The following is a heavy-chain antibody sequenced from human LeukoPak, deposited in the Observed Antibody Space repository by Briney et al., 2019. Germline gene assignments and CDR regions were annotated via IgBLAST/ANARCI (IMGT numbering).Heavy chain of an antibody. CDR2: IYYSGST. CDR3: ARSAYYYDSSGDFDY. Sequence: SETLSLTCTVSGGSISSYYWSWIRQPPGMGLEWIGYIYYSGSTNYNPSLKSRVTISVDTSKNQFSLKLSSVTAADTAVYYCARSAYYYDSSGDFDYWGQGTLVTVSS. CDR1: GGSISSYY. D-gene: IGHD3-22*01. J-gene: IGHJ4*02. V-gene: IGHV4-59*08.